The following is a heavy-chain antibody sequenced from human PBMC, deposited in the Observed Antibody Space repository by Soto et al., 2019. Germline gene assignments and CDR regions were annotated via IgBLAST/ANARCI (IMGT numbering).Heavy chain of an antibody. CDR1: GYIFSNYW. Sequence: PGQSLKISWKGSGYIFSNYWIGLMRQMPGKGLEWMGIIYPGDSDTRYSPSFQGQVTISADKSISTAFLQWSSLKASDTAMYYCARRSLSDWYVDYWGQGSLVTVSS. J-gene: IGHJ4*02. CDR3: ARRSLSDWYVDY. CDR2: IYPGDSDT. V-gene: IGHV5-51*01. D-gene: IGHD2-21*02.